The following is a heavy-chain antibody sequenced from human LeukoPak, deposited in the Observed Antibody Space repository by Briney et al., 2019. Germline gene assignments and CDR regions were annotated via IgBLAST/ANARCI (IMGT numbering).Heavy chain of an antibody. Sequence: ASVKVSCKASGYTFTGYSMHWVRQAPGQGLEWMGWINPNSGGTNYAQKFQGRVTMTRDTSISTAYMELSRLRSDDTAVYYCARDDGGYEAYFDYWGQGTLVSVSS. CDR3: ARDDGGYEAYFDY. V-gene: IGHV1-2*02. J-gene: IGHJ4*02. CDR2: INPNSGGT. CDR1: GYTFTGYS. D-gene: IGHD5-12*01.